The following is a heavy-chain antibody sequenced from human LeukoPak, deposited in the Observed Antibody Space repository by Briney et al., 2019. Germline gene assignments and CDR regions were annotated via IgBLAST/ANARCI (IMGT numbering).Heavy chain of an antibody. Sequence: PSETLSLTCTVSSASITSSPYFWGWIRQSPGKGLEWIGSISYSGTTYYNPSLKSRVTMSVDTSKNQFSLKLNSVTAADTAVFYCAANSADYNTLGSSYKVWGQGTLVTVSS. D-gene: IGHD3-10*01. J-gene: IGHJ4*02. CDR2: ISYSGTT. CDR3: AANSADYNTLGSSYKV. CDR1: SASITSSPYF. V-gene: IGHV4-39*01.